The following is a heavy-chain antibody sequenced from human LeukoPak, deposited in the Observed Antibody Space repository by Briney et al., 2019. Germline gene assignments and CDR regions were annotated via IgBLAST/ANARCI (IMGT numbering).Heavy chain of an antibody. CDR3: ARGRGWYLDFDY. D-gene: IGHD6-19*01. CDR2: IIPIFGTA. CDR1: GGTFSSYA. Sequence: ASVKVSCKACGGTFSSYAISWVRQAPGQGLEWMGGIIPIFGTANYAQKFQGRVTITTDESTSTAYMEPSSLRSEDTAVYYCARGRGWYLDFDYWGQGTLVTVSS. V-gene: IGHV1-69*05. J-gene: IGHJ4*02.